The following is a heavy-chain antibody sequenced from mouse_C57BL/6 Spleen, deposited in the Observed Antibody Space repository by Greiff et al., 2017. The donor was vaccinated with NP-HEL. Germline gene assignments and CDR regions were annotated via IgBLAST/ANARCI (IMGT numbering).Heavy chain of an antibody. CDR2: IDPENGDT. V-gene: IGHV14-4*01. J-gene: IGHJ4*01. CDR1: GFNIKDDY. Sequence: VQLKESGAELVRPGASVKLSCTASGFNIKDDYMHWVKQRPEQGLEWIGWIDPENGDTEYASKFQGKATITADTSSNTAYLQLSSLTSEDTAVYYCTTGRLRAMDYWGQGTSVTVSS. CDR3: TTGRLRAMDY. D-gene: IGHD1-2*01.